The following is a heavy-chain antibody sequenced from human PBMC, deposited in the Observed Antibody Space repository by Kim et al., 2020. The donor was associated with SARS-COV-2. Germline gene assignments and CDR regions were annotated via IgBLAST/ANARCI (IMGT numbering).Heavy chain of an antibody. J-gene: IGHJ2*01. V-gene: IGHV5-51*01. CDR3: AGLPGYKNDYRYFYFDV. D-gene: IGHD3-9*01. Sequence: GESLKTSCKGSGYSFTTSWIGWVRQVPGKGLEWMWVVHPADSETIYSTSFQGQITISADSSINTAYLQWNSLEASDTANYCFAGLPGYKNDYRYFYFDVW. CDR2: VHPADSET. CDR1: GYSFTTSW.